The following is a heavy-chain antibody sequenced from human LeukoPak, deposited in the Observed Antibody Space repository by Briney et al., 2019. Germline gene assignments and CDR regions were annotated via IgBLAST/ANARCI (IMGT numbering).Heavy chain of an antibody. CDR2: IYPGDSDT. V-gene: IGHV5-51*01. J-gene: IGHJ1*01. CDR3: ARRALVEDWEYFQH. CDR1: GYSFTSYW. Sequence: GGSLKISCKGSGYSFTSYWIGWVRQMPGKGLEWMGIIYPGDSDTRYSPSFQGQVTISADKSISTAYLQWSSLKASDTGMYYCARRALVEDWEYFQHWGQGTLVTVSS. D-gene: IGHD6-13*01.